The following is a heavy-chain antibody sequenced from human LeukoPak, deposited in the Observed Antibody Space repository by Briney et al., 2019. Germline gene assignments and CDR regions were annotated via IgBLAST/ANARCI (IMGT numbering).Heavy chain of an antibody. J-gene: IGHJ3*02. V-gene: IGHV3-21*01. D-gene: IGHD3-16*01. CDR2: ISSSSSYI. CDR1: GFTFSSYS. Sequence: PGGSLRLSCAASGFTFSSYSMNWVRQAPGKGLEWVSSISSSSSYIYYADSVKGRFTISRDNAKNSLYLQMNSLRAEDTAVYYCARDQKPYDYVDAFDIWAKGQWSPSLQ. CDR3: ARDQKPYDYVDAFDI.